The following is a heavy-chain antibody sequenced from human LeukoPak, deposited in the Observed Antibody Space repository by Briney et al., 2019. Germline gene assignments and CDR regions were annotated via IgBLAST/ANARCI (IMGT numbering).Heavy chain of an antibody. CDR2: ISRTGNYI. CDR1: GFTFSSYA. D-gene: IGHD2-15*01. V-gene: IGHV3-21*01. Sequence: PGGSLRLSCAASGFTFSSYAMSWVRQAPGKGLEWVSSISRTGNYIYYADSVKGRFTISRDNAQNSLFLQMNSLRVEDTAVYYCARVLETDCSGGSCYSGLDYWGQGTLVTVSS. CDR3: ARVLETDCSGGSCYSGLDY. J-gene: IGHJ4*02.